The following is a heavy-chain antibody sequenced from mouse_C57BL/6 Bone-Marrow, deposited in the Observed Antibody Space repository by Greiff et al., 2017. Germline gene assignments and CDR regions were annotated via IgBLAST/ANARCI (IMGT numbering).Heavy chain of an antibody. J-gene: IGHJ1*03. CDR3: ARSVCITTVVAHWYFDV. CDR1: GYTFTSYG. V-gene: IGHV1-81*01. D-gene: IGHD1-1*01. Sequence: QVTLKESGAELARPGASVKLSCKASGYTFTSYGISWVKQRTGQGLEWIGEIYPRSGNTYYNEKFKGKATLTADKSSSTAYMELRSLTSEDSAVYFCARSVCITTVVAHWYFDVWGTGTTVTVSS. CDR2: IYPRSGNT.